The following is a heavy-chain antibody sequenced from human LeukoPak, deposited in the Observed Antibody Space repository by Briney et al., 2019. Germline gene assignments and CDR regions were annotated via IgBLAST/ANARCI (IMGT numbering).Heavy chain of an antibody. D-gene: IGHD2-2*01. CDR1: GDSFSSNSAA. CDR3: ARAADYYYYMDV. CDR2: TSYRSYWYN. V-gene: IGHV6-1*01. J-gene: IGHJ6*03. Sequence: SQTLSLTCAISGDSFSSNSAAWNWIRQSPSRGLEWLGRTSYRSYWYNDYAVSVQSRITINPDTSKNQISLQLNSVTPEDTAVYYCARAADYYYYMDVWGKGTTVTVSS.